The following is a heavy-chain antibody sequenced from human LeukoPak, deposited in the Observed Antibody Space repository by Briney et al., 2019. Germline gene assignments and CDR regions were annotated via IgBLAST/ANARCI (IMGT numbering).Heavy chain of an antibody. J-gene: IGHJ5*02. Sequence: PSETLSLTCAVYGGSFSGYYWSWLRQPPGKGLEWLGEINHSGSTNYNPSLKSRVTISVDTSKNQFSLRLSSVTAADTAVYYCARGDRHDFWSGYYTGLSWFDLWGQGTLVTVSS. D-gene: IGHD3-3*01. CDR2: INHSGST. CDR1: GGSFSGYY. CDR3: ARGDRHDFWSGYYTGLSWFDL. V-gene: IGHV4-34*01.